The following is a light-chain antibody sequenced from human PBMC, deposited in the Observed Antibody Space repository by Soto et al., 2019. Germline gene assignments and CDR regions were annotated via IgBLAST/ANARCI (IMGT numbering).Light chain of an antibody. V-gene: IGLV1-40*01. CDR1: SSNIGAGYD. Sequence: QSVLTQPPSVSGAPGQRVTISCTGSSSNIGAGYDVHWYQQLPGTAPKLLIYGTSNRPSGVPDRFSGSKSGTSASLAITGLQAEHEADYYCQSYDSSLSGVVCGGGTKVTLL. CDR3: QSYDSSLSGVV. J-gene: IGLJ2*01. CDR2: GTS.